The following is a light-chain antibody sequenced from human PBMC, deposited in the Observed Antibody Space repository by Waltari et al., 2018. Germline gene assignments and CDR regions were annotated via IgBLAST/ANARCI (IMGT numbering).Light chain of an antibody. CDR1: QDISNN. J-gene: IGKJ2*01. CDR2: AVF. CDR3: QQSYTMPMYT. V-gene: IGKV1-39*01. Sequence: DIQMTQSPSSLSASVGARVTITCRASQDISNNLNWDQQKPGKAPDLLIFAVFTLQSGVPSRFSGSGSGTEFTLTISSLQPEDSATYYCQQSYTMPMYTFGQGTKLEIK.